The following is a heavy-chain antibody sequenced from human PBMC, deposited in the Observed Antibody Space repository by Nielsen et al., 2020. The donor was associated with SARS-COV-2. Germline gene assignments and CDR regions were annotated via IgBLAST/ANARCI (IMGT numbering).Heavy chain of an antibody. D-gene: IGHD1-26*01. CDR3: AKDPVGPTTKVWFDP. CDR1: GFTFSSYG. CDR2: ISYDGSNK. J-gene: IGHJ5*02. Sequence: GGSLRLSCAASGFTFSSYGMHWVRQAPGKGLEWVAVISYDGSNKYYADSVKGRFTISRDNSKNTLYLQMNSLRAEDTAVYYCAKDPVGPTTKVWFDPWGQGTLVTVSS. V-gene: IGHV3-30*18.